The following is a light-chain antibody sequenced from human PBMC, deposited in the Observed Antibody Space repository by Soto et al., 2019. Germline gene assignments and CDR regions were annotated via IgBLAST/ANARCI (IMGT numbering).Light chain of an antibody. J-gene: IGLJ3*02. CDR1: STDIGGYNY. CDR2: EVS. V-gene: IGLV2-8*01. CDR3: TSYAGSNNLV. Sequence: QSALTQPPSASGSPGQSVTISCTGTSTDIGGYNYVSWYQQHPGKAPKHIIYEVSKRPSGVPDRFSGSKSGNTASLTVSGLQAEDEADYYCTSYAGSNNLVFAGGTKLTVL.